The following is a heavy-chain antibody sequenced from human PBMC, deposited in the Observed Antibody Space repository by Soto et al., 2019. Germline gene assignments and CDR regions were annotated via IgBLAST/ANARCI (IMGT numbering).Heavy chain of an antibody. D-gene: IGHD5-12*01. CDR3: ARRDGYNFDY. CDR2: ISSNGGST. Sequence: EVQLVESGGGLVQPGGSLRLSCAASGFTFSSYAMHWVRQAPGKGLEYVSAISSNGGSTYYANSVKGRFTISRDNSNNTLYLQMGSLRAEDMAVYYCARRDGYNFDYWGQGTLVTVSS. J-gene: IGHJ4*02. CDR1: GFTFSSYA. V-gene: IGHV3-64*01.